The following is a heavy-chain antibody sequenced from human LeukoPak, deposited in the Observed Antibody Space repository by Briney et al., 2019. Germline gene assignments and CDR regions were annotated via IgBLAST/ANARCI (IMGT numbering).Heavy chain of an antibody. Sequence: SVKVSCKASGGTFSSYAISWVRQAPGPGLEWMGGIIPIFGTANYAQKFQGRVTITADESTSTAYMELSSLRSEDTAVYYCASGPSYLDVDTAYYYYYYMDVWGKGTTVTISS. CDR1: GGTFSSYA. D-gene: IGHD5-18*01. CDR3: ASGPSYLDVDTAYYYYYYMDV. V-gene: IGHV1-69*01. CDR2: IIPIFGTA. J-gene: IGHJ6*03.